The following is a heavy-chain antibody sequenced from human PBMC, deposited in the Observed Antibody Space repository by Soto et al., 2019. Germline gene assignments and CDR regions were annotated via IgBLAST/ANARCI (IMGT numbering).Heavy chain of an antibody. D-gene: IGHD3-10*01. CDR3: ARASASSKLRGVVIN. Sequence: QVQLHESGPGLVKPSGTLSLTCALSGASIITDNWWSWVRQPPGKEMEWIGEIYHSGNTNFNPSVKSRVTISVDTSKNQFSLTVSSVTAADTAIYYCARASASSKLRGVVINWGQGTLVTVSS. V-gene: IGHV4-4*02. CDR2: IYHSGNT. CDR1: GASIITDNW. J-gene: IGHJ4*02.